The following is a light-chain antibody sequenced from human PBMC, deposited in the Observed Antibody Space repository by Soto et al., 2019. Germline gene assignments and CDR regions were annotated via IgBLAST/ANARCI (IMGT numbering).Light chain of an antibody. CDR3: SSYSSNNILSYV. CDR2: EVN. CDR1: SNDVGGYKY. Sequence: QSVLTQPASVSGAPGQSITISCTGTSNDVGGYKYVSWYQQRPGTAPKLIMFEVNNRPSGVSDRFSDSRSANTASLTISGLQAQDEADYYCSSYSSNNILSYVFGTGTKLTVL. V-gene: IGLV2-14*03. J-gene: IGLJ1*01.